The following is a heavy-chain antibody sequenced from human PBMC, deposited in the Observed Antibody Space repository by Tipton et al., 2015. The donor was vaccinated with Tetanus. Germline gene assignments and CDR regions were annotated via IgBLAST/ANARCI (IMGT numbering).Heavy chain of an antibody. V-gene: IGHV4-31*03. CDR1: GGSINSGGHF. Sequence: TLSLTCTVSGGSINSGGHFWTCIRQRTGKGLEWIGHIRDNGNSYANPSLSGRVTMSVDTRKNQFSLNLTSMSVADTATYYCARGTFHAFDFWGQGGQVTVSS. CDR3: ARGTFHAFDF. D-gene: IGHD2/OR15-2a*01. CDR2: IRDNGNS. J-gene: IGHJ4*02.